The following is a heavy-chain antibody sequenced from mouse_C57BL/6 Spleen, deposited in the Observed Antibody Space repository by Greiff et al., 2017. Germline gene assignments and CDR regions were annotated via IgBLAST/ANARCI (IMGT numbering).Heavy chain of an antibody. CDR1: GFNIKDYY. Sequence: EVQLQQSGAELVRPGASVKLSCTASGFNIKDYYMHWVKQRPEQGLEWIGRIDPEDGDTEYDPKFQGKATMTADTSSNTAYMQLSSLTSEDTAVYYCTTANSQAWFAYWGQGTLVTVSA. D-gene: IGHD4-1*01. J-gene: IGHJ3*01. CDR2: IDPEDGDT. V-gene: IGHV14-1*01. CDR3: TTANSQAWFAY.